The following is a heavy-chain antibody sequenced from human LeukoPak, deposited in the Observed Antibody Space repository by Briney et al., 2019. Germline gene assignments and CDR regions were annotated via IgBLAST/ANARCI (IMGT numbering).Heavy chain of an antibody. CDR3: ARRGLPVGEAFTI. CDR1: GFTFSGSA. D-gene: IGHD2-8*02. Sequence: GGSLRLSCAASGFTFSGSAMHWVRQASGKGLEWVANIKQDGREKYYVDSVKGRFTISRDNAKNSLYLQMNSLRGEDTAVYYCARRGLPVGEAFTIWGQGRMVTVSS. CDR2: IKQDGREK. V-gene: IGHV3-7*02. J-gene: IGHJ3*02.